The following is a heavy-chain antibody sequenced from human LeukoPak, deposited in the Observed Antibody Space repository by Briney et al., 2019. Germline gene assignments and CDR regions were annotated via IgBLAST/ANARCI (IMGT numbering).Heavy chain of an antibody. CDR3: ARWDYDSSGYPEGY. D-gene: IGHD3-22*01. V-gene: IGHV5-51*01. CDR1: GYRFNSYW. CDR2: IYPGDSDT. J-gene: IGHJ4*02. Sequence: GESLKISCKGFGYRFNSYWIAWVRQMPGKGLEWMGIIYPGDSDTTYSPSFRGQVTISADKSISTAYLQWSSLKASDTAMYYCARWDYDSSGYPEGYWGQGTLVTVSS.